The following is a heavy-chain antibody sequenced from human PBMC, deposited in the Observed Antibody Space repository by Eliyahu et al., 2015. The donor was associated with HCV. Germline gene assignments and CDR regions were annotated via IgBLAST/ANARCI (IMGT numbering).Heavy chain of an antibody. CDR3: ASGGGGIAVAGTGGWFDP. J-gene: IGHJ5*02. D-gene: IGHD6-19*01. CDR1: GGSIPXYX. CDR2: IHYSGST. V-gene: IGHV4-59*01. Sequence: QVQLQESGPGLVKPSETLSLTCTVSGGSIPXYXXGWXLQQPPGKGLEWIGYIHYSGSTNYNPSLKSRVTISLDTSKNQFSLNLTSVTAADTAVYYCASGGGGIAVAGTGGWFDPWGQGTLVTVSS.